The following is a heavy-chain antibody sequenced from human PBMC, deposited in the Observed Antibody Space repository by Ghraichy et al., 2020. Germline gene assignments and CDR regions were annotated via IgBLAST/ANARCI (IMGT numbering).Heavy chain of an antibody. J-gene: IGHJ6*02. V-gene: IGHV3-23*01. CDR1: GFTFSSYA. CDR3: AKDYSFYGSGSCMDV. Sequence: GGPRLSCAASGFTFSSYAMNWVRQAPGKGLEWVSAISGSGGSTYYADSVKGRFTISRDNSKNTLYLQMNSLRAEDTAVYYCAKDYSFYGSGSCMDVWGQGTTVTVSS. D-gene: IGHD3-10*01. CDR2: ISGSGGST.